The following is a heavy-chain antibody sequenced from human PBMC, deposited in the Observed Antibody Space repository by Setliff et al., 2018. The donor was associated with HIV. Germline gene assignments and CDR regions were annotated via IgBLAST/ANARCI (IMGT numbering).Heavy chain of an antibody. CDR3: ARVVKGYNWNYFDY. D-gene: IGHD1-20*01. V-gene: IGHV4-59*11. Sequence: SETLSLTCTVSGDPINSHYWSWIRQPPGKGLEWIGYIKYSGNTNYNPSLESRVTMSVDTSKNQFSLRVRSVTAADTAVYYCARVVKGYNWNYFDYWGQGTLVTVSS. CDR1: GDPINSHY. CDR2: IKYSGNT. J-gene: IGHJ4*02.